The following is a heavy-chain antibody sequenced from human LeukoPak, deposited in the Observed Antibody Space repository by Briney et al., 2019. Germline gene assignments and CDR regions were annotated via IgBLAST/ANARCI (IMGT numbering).Heavy chain of an antibody. D-gene: IGHD3-10*01. V-gene: IGHV4-30-4*01. CDR3: ARGPYGSGSYY. CDR2: IYYSGTT. Sequence: PSETLSLTCSVSGGSLSTFYWSWIRQPPGKGLEWIGYIYYSGTTYYNPSLKSRVTISVDTSKNQFSLKLTSVTAADTAVYYCARGPYGSGSYYWGQGTLVTVSS. CDR1: GGSLSTFY. J-gene: IGHJ4*02.